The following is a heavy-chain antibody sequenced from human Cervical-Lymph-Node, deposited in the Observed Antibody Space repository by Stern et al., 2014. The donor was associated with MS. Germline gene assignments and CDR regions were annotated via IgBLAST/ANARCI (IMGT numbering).Heavy chain of an antibody. V-gene: IGHV1-18*01. CDR2: ISGYRGHT. Sequence: VQLVESGGEVKKPGASVKVSCKTSGYTFSSYGMRWVRQAPGQGLEYMGWISGYRGHTIYAPRFQGRLAMTTDTSTSTVYMELMSLTSDDTATYYCARERGYYESSGYYAMKDGYWGQGTPVTVSS. CDR3: ARERGYYESSGYYAMKDGY. J-gene: IGHJ4*02. CDR1: GYTFSSYG. D-gene: IGHD3-22*01.